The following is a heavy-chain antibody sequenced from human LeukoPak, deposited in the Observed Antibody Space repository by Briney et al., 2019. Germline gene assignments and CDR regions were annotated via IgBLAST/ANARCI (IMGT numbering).Heavy chain of an antibody. D-gene: IGHD5-12*01. CDR3: ARVATDGY. Sequence: GGSLRLSCAASGFTFSTYSMNWVRQAPGKGLEWGSSISSSSGSIDYADSVKGRFTISRDNAKNSLYLQMNSLRAEDTAVYFWARVATDGYWGQGPLVTVSS. CDR1: GFTFSTYS. J-gene: IGHJ4*02. CDR2: ISSSSGSI. V-gene: IGHV3-21*01.